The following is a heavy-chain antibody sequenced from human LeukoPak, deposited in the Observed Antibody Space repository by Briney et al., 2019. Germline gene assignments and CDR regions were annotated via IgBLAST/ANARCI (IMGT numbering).Heavy chain of an antibody. CDR3: ARGRGSRTGSNGDYLDY. D-gene: IGHD1-1*01. V-gene: IGHV1-69*04. J-gene: IGHJ4*02. CDR2: IIPILGLI. CDR1: GGTFSSYA. Sequence: SVKVSCKASGGTFSSYAIHWVRQAPGQGLEWMGRIIPILGLINYAQKFQGRVTITADKSTSTGYMDVTSLRSDDTAVYYCARGRGSRTGSNGDYLDYSGQRTLLTVSS.